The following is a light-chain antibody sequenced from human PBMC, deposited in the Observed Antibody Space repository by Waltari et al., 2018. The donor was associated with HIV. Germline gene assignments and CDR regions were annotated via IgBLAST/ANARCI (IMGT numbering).Light chain of an antibody. CDR2: WAS. J-gene: IGKJ5*01. CDR1: QTVLYSSNNKNY. V-gene: IGKV4-1*01. Sequence: DIVMTQSPDSLAVSLGERATINCKSSQTVLYSSNNKNYVAWYQQKPGQPPKLLIYWASTRESGVPDRFSGSGSGTDFTLTISSLQAEDVAVCYCQQYYSTPPTFGQGTRLEIK. CDR3: QQYYSTPPT.